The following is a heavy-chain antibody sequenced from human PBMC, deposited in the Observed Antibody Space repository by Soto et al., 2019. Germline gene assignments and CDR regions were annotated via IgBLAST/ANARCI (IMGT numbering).Heavy chain of an antibody. Sequence: QVQLVQSGAEVKKPGSSVKVSCKASGGTFSSYAISWVRQAPGQGLEWMGGIIPIFGTANYAQKFQGRVRITADESTSTAYMELSSLRSEDTAVYYWAKAPGGGLLPPGFDYWGQGTLVTVSS. V-gene: IGHV1-69*01. CDR3: AKAPGGGLLPPGFDY. CDR1: GGTFSSYA. J-gene: IGHJ4*02. CDR2: IIPIFGTA. D-gene: IGHD1-26*01.